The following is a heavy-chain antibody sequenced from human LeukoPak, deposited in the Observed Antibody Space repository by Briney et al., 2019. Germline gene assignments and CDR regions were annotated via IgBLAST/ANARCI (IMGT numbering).Heavy chain of an antibody. Sequence: GGSLRLSCAASGFAFSAYTMHWVRQAPGKGLEWVAVISYGSSTNYYADSVKGRFTISRDNSNNTLYLQMNSLRGEDTAVYYCARDLPGDYDILSGYKDYFMDAWGKGTTVTVS. J-gene: IGHJ6*03. CDR2: ISYGSSTN. V-gene: IGHV3-30*04. D-gene: IGHD3-9*01. CDR1: GFAFSAYT. CDR3: ARDLPGDYDILSGYKDYFMDA.